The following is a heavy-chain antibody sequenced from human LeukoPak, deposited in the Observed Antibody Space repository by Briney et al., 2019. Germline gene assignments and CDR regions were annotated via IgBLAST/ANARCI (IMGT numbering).Heavy chain of an antibody. CDR1: GFTFSSYA. Sequence: GGSLRLSCAASGFTFSSYAMHWVRQAPGKGLEWVAVISYDGSNKYYADSVKGRFTISRDNSKNTLYLQMNSLRAEDTAVYYCARDDTAITHDAFDIWGQGTMVTVSS. J-gene: IGHJ3*02. CDR2: ISYDGSNK. D-gene: IGHD5-18*01. V-gene: IGHV3-30-3*01. CDR3: ARDDTAITHDAFDI.